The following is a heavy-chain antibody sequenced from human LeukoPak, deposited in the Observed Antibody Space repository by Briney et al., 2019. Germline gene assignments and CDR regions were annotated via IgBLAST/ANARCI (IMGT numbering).Heavy chain of an antibody. CDR2: IYYSGST. Sequence: PSETLSLTCTVSGGSISSYYWSWIRQPPGKGLEWIGYIYYSGSTNYNPSLKSRVTISVDTSKNQFSLKLSSVTAADTAVYYCARLVGGSYFRYFDYWGQGTLVTVSS. D-gene: IGHD1-26*01. V-gene: IGHV4-59*08. CDR1: GGSISSYY. CDR3: ARLVGGSYFRYFDY. J-gene: IGHJ4*02.